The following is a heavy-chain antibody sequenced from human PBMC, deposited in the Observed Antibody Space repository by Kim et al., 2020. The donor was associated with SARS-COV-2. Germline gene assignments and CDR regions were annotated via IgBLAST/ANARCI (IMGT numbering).Heavy chain of an antibody. CDR2: IYYSGST. CDR1: GGSISSGGYH. D-gene: IGHD3-10*01. CDR3: ARDGYYGSGSYYSGAFDI. Sequence: SETLSLTCTVSGGSISSGGYHWSWIRQHPGKGLEWIGYIYYSGSTYYNPSLKSRVTISVDTSKNQFSLKLSSVTAADTAVYYCARDGYYGSGSYYSGAFDIWGQGTMVTVSS. V-gene: IGHV4-31*03. J-gene: IGHJ3*02.